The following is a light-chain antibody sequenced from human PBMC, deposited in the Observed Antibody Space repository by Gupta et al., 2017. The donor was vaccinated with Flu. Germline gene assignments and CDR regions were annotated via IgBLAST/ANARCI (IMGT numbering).Light chain of an antibody. CDR2: GNS. J-gene: IGLJ2*01. Sequence: QSVLTQPPSVSGTPGQRVTIPCTGSSSNIGAGYDVHWYQQLPGTAPKLLIYGNSNRPSGVPDRFSGSKSGTSASLAITGLQAEDEADYYCQSYDSSLSGVVFSGGTKLTVL. CDR3: QSYDSSLSGVV. V-gene: IGLV1-40*01. CDR1: SSNIGAGYD.